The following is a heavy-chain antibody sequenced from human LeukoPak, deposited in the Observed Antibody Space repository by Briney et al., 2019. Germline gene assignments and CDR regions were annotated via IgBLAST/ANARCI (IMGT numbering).Heavy chain of an antibody. CDR1: GFTFSNFA. CDR3: ARIGAGSSRDY. CDR2: IVGSSST. V-gene: IGHV3-21*01. J-gene: IGHJ4*02. D-gene: IGHD6-13*01. Sequence: GGPLRLSCAASGFTFSNFAMSWVRQAPGKGLEWVSSIVGSSSTYYADSLKGRFTISRDNAKNSLYLQMNSLRAEDTAVYYCARIGAGSSRDYWGQGTLVTVSS.